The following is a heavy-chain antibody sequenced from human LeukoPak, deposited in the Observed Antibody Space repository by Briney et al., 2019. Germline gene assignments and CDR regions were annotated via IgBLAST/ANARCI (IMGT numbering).Heavy chain of an antibody. CDR1: GGSISSSSYY. V-gene: IGHV4-39*01. J-gene: IGHJ4*02. D-gene: IGHD5-12*01. CDR2: IYYSGST. CDR3: ARGPRGLFDY. Sequence: SETLSLTCTVSGGSISSSSYYWGWIRQPPGKGLEWIGSIYYSGSTYYNPSLKSRVTISVDTSKNQFSLKLSSATAADTAVYYCARGPRGLFDYWGQGTLVTVSS.